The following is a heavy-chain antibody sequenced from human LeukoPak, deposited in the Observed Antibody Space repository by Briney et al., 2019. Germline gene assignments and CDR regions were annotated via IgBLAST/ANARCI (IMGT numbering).Heavy chain of an antibody. CDR1: GYTFTGYY. Sequence: ASVKVSCKASGYTFTGYYMHWVRQAPGQGLEWMGWINPNRGGTNYAQKFQGRVTMTRDTSISTAYMELSRLRSDDTAVYYCARPIAAAGISWFDPWGQGTLVTVSS. CDR2: INPNRGGT. CDR3: ARPIAAAGISWFDP. V-gene: IGHV1-2*02. J-gene: IGHJ5*02. D-gene: IGHD6-13*01.